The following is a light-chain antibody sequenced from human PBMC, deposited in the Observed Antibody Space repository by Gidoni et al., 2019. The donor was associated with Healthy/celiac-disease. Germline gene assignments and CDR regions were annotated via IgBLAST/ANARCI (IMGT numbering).Light chain of an antibody. Sequence: VTQSPSFLPASVGDRVTTTCRASQGMSSYLAWYQQQPGKAPKLLIYSASTLQSGVPSRFSGSGSGTESTLTISSLQPEDFATYYCQQLNSYPPYTFGQGTKLEIK. CDR1: QGMSSY. CDR2: SAS. J-gene: IGKJ2*01. CDR3: QQLNSYPPYT. V-gene: IGKV1-9*01.